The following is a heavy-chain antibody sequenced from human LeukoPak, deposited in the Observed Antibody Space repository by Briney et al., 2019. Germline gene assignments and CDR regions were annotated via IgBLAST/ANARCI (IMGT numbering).Heavy chain of an antibody. CDR2: IYYSGST. D-gene: IGHD4-23*01. J-gene: IGHJ4*02. CDR3: ARDRGDHDYGGNSGGLDY. CDR1: GGSISDYY. V-gene: IGHV4-59*01. Sequence: KASETLSLTCTVSGGSISDYYWNWIRQPPGKGLEWIGYIYYSGSTNYHPSLKSRVTISVDTSKNQFSLKLSSVAAADTAVYYCARDRGDHDYGGNSGGLDYWGQGTLVTVSS.